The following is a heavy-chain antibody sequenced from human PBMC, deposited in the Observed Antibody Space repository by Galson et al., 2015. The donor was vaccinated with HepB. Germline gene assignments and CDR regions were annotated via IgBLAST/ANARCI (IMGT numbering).Heavy chain of an antibody. J-gene: IGHJ3*02. CDR2: ISSSSSYI. CDR1: GFTFSAYI. Sequence: SLRLSCAASGFTFSAYIMNWVRQAPGKGLEWVSYISSSSSYIYYADSVKGRFTISRDNAKNSLYLQLNSLRVEDTAVYYCARGGTGDGPPDVFDIWGQGIMVTVSS. V-gene: IGHV3-21*01. D-gene: IGHD7-27*01. CDR3: ARGGTGDGPPDVFDI.